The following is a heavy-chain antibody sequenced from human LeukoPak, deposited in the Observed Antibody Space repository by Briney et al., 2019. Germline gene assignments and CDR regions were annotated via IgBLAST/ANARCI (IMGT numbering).Heavy chain of an antibody. D-gene: IGHD6-6*01. CDR2: ISYDGSNK. Sequence: GGSLRLSCAASGFAFSSYAMHWVRQAPGKGLEWVAVISYDGSNKYYADSVKGRFTISRDNSKNTLYLQMNSLRAEDTAVYYCARATGYSSSSGLDYWGQGTLVTVSS. CDR3: ARATGYSSSSGLDY. CDR1: GFAFSSYA. V-gene: IGHV3-30-3*01. J-gene: IGHJ4*02.